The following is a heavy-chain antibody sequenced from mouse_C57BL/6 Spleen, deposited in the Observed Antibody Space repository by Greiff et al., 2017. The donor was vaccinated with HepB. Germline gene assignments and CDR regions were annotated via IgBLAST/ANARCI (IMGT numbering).Heavy chain of an antibody. D-gene: IGHD2-4*01. CDR3: TRGYEDYDGGAWFAY. CDR2: IYPGNSDT. CDR1: GYTFTSYW. J-gene: IGHJ3*01. Sequence: EVKLQESGTVLARPGASVKMSCKTSGYTFTSYWMHWVKQRPGQGLEWIGAIYPGNSDTSYNQKFKGKAKLTAVTSASTAYMELSSLTNEDSAVYYCTRGYEDYDGGAWFAYWGQGTLVTVSA. V-gene: IGHV1-5*01.